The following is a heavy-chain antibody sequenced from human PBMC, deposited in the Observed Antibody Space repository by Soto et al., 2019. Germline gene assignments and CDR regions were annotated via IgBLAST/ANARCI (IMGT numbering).Heavy chain of an antibody. Sequence: VGSLRLSCAASGFTFSSYWMHWVRQAPGKGLVWVSRINSDGSSTSYADSVKGRFTISRDNAKNTLYLQMNSLRAEDTAVYYCARAVGIAVAGYYYYYGMDVWGQGTTVTV. CDR2: INSDGSST. CDR3: ARAVGIAVAGYYYYYGMDV. D-gene: IGHD6-19*01. V-gene: IGHV3-74*01. CDR1: GFTFSSYW. J-gene: IGHJ6*02.